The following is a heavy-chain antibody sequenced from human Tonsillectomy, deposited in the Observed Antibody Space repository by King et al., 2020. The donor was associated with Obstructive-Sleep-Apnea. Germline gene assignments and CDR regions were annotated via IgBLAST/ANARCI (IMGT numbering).Heavy chain of an antibody. CDR1: GDSISSYY. V-gene: IGHV4-59*08. Sequence: VQLQESGPGLVKPSETLSLSCTVSGDSISSYYWSWIRQPPGKGLEWIGYIFFGGRTNYNPSLKSRVTISVDTSKNQFSLKLSSVTAADTAVYYCARQGSLTYFDSWGHGTLVTVSS. CDR3: ARQGSLTYFDS. CDR2: IFFGGRT. J-gene: IGHJ4*01.